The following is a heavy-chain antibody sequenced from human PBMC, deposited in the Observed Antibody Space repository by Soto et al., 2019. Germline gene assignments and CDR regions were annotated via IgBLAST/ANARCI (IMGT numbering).Heavy chain of an antibody. CDR2: IYYSGST. J-gene: IGHJ4*02. V-gene: IGHV4-30-4*01. Sequence: QVQPQESGPGLVKPSQTLSLTCTVSGGSISSGDYYWSWIRQPPGKGLEWIGYIYYSGSTYYNPSLKSRVTISVDTSKNQFSLKLSSVTAADTAVYYCAREGGYSYGTFDYWGQGTLVTVSS. CDR1: GGSISSGDYY. CDR3: AREGGYSYGTFDY. D-gene: IGHD5-18*01.